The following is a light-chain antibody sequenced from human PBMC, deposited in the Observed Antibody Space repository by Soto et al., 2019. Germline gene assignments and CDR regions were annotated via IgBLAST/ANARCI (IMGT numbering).Light chain of an antibody. Sequence: EIVLTQSPGTLSLSPGEGATLSCRASQSVSSSLAWYQQKRGQAPRLLIHGASSRSTGIPDRFSGSGSGTDFTLTISRLEPEDFAVYYCQQYGGSPRPCGQGTNVEVK. V-gene: IGKV3-20*01. CDR1: QSVSSS. CDR3: QQYGGSPRP. CDR2: GAS. J-gene: IGKJ1*01.